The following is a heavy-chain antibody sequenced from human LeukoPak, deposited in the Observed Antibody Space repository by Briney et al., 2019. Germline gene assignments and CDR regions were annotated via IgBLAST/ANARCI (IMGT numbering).Heavy chain of an antibody. D-gene: IGHD6-19*01. J-gene: IGHJ1*01. Sequence: PSETLSLTCTVSGDPISSYYWSWIRQPAGKGLEWIGRIYTSGTTNYNSSLKSRLTMSVATSKNQFSLKLSSVTAADTAAYYCARLGSSGSAQYFQDWGQGTLVTVSS. V-gene: IGHV4-4*07. CDR1: GDPISSYY. CDR3: ARLGSSGSAQYFQD. CDR2: IYTSGTT.